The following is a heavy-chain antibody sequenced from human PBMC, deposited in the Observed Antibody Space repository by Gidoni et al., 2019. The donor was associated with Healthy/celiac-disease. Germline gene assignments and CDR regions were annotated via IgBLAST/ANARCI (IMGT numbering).Heavy chain of an antibody. CDR1: GYSFTSYW. J-gene: IGHJ6*02. V-gene: IGHV5-51*03. D-gene: IGHD3-10*01. CDR2: IYPGDSDT. Sequence: EVQLVQSGAEVKKPGESLKISCKGSGYSFTSYWIGWVRQMPGKGLEWMGIIYPGDSDTRYSPSFQGQVTISADKSISTAYLQWSSLKASDTAMYYCARASITMVRGVILDYYGMDVWGQGTTVTVSS. CDR3: ARASITMVRGVILDYYGMDV.